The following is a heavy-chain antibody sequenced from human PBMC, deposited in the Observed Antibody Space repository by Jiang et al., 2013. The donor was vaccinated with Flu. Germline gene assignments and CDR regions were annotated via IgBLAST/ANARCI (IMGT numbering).Heavy chain of an antibody. D-gene: IGHD5-24*01. CDR2: ITWKSGSM. CDR1: GFTFDDYA. J-gene: IGHJ4*02. Sequence: VQLLESGGRLVQPGRSLRLSCAASGFTFDDYAMHWVRQAPGKGLEWVAGITWKSGSMVYADSVKGRFSISRDNAKNSVYLQMNSLRPEDTAFYYCAKVGRDDYSYYYFDYWGQGTLVTVSS. V-gene: IGHV3-9*01. CDR3: AKVGRDDYSYYYFDY.